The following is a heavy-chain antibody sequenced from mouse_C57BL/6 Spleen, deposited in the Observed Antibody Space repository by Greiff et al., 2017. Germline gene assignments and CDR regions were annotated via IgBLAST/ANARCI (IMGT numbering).Heavy chain of an antibody. Sequence: EVQLQQSVAELVRPGASVKLSCTASGFNIKNTYMHWVKQRPEQGLEWIGRIDPAHGNTKYAPKFPGKATITADTSSNTACLQLSSLTTEDTATSYCASTVVAYYFDYWGQGTTLTGAS. D-gene: IGHD1-1*01. V-gene: IGHV14-3*01. J-gene: IGHJ2*01. CDR3: ASTVVAYYFDY. CDR1: GFNIKNTY. CDR2: IDPAHGNT.